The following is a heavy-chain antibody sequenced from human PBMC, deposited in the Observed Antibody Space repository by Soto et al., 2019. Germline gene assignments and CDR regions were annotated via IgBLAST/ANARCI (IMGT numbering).Heavy chain of an antibody. CDR3: ARVFRYCSSTSCSPLYCFDY. CDR2: INHSGST. J-gene: IGHJ4*02. V-gene: IGHV4-34*01. Sequence: QVQLQQWGAGLLKPSETLSLTCAVYGGSFSGYYWTWIRQPPGKGLEWIGEINHSGSTNYNPSLKRRVPISVDTSKNQFSLKLSSVTAADTAVYYCARVFRYCSSTSCSPLYCFDYWGQGTLVIVSS. CDR1: GGSFSGYY. D-gene: IGHD2-2*01.